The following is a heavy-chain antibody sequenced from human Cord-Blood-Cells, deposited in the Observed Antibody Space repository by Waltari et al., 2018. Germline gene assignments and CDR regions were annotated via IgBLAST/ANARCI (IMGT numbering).Heavy chain of an antibody. D-gene: IGHD3-22*01. Sequence: QVQLQQWGAGLLKPSETLSLTCAVYGGSFSGYYWSWIRQPPGKGLEWIGEINHSGSTNYNPSLKSRGTISVDTSKDQFSLKLSSVTAADTAVYYCARVRVVGSGYYYYYYGMDVWGQGTTVTVSS. J-gene: IGHJ6*02. V-gene: IGHV4-34*01. CDR1: GGSFSGYY. CDR3: ARVRVVGSGYYYYYYGMDV. CDR2: INHSGST.